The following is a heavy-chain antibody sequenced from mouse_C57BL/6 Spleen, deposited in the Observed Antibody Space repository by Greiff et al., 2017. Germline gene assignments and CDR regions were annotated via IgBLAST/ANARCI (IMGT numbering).Heavy chain of an antibody. CDR2: IWRGGST. D-gene: IGHD2-3*01. Sequence: VKLQESGPGLVQPSQSLSITCTVSGFSLTSYGVHWVRQSPGKGLEWLGVIWRGGSTDYNAAFMSRLSITKDNSKSQVFFKMNSLQADDTAIYYCAKNHDGYLPYFDYWGQGTTLTVSS. J-gene: IGHJ2*01. V-gene: IGHV2-5*01. CDR3: AKNHDGYLPYFDY. CDR1: GFSLTSYG.